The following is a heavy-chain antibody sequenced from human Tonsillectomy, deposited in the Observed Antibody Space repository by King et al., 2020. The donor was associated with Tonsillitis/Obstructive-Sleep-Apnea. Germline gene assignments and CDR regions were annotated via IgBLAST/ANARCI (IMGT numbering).Heavy chain of an antibody. CDR2: ISYERSNK. J-gene: IGHJ4*02. Sequence: VQLVESGGGVVQPGRPLRLSCAASGFTFSRHAMHWVRQAPGKGLEWVAAISYERSNKYYADSVKGRFTISRDSAKNTLYLQMNSLSAEDTAVYYCAREGCSSTSCYPDYWGQGTLLTVSS. V-gene: IGHV3-30*04. CDR1: GFTFSRHA. CDR3: AREGCSSTSCYPDY. D-gene: IGHD2-2*01.